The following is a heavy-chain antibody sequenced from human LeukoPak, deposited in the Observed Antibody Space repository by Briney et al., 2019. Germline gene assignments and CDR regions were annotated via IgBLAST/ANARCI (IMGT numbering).Heavy chain of an antibody. CDR2: IFVGSGNT. D-gene: IGHD3-22*01. CDR1: GFTFRTSA. CDR3: AAQVNYHDSTVWDP. J-gene: IGHJ5*02. Sequence: GASVTVSCKASGFTFRTSAVQWVRQARGQRLEWIGWIFVGSGNTNCAQKFQERVTISRDMSTSTAYMELSSLRSEDTAVYYCAAQVNYHDSTVWDPWGQGTLVTVSS. V-gene: IGHV1-58*01.